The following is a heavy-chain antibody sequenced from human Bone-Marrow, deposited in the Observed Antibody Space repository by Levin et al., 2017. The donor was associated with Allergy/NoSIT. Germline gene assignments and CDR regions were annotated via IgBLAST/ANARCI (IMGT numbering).Heavy chain of an antibody. CDR1: GYTFTNYG. V-gene: IGHV1-18*01. CDR2: INTYNGNR. Sequence: GESLKISCKASGYTFTNYGVTWVRQAPGQGLEWMGWINTYNGNRDYAQKFQGRVTMTTDTSTSTAYMELRSLTSDDSAVYYCARTCPGTTCYIIYWGQGTLVTVSS. D-gene: IGHD2-2*01. J-gene: IGHJ4*02. CDR3: ARTCPGTTCYIIY.